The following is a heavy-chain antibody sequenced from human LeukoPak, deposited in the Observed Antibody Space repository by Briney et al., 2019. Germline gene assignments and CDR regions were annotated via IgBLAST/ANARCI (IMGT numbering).Heavy chain of an antibody. J-gene: IGHJ4*01. Sequence: SETLSLTCAVYGGPFSGYYWRWIRQPPGKGREWIGEINHSGSTNYNPSLKSRVTISVDTSKNQFSLKLSSVTAADTAVYYCARGGHDYVWGSYRKPFDYWGQGTLVTVSS. CDR2: INHSGST. CDR1: GGPFSGYY. V-gene: IGHV4-34*01. D-gene: IGHD3-16*02. CDR3: ARGGHDYVWGSYRKPFDY.